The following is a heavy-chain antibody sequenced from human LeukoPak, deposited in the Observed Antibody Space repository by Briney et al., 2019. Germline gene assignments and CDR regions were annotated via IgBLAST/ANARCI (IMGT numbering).Heavy chain of an antibody. J-gene: IGHJ6*03. CDR3: ARAIYGSGSYWDYYYYMDV. Sequence: GGSLRLSCAASGFSFSYYTMNWVRQAPGKGLEWVSYISSSGSTIYYADSVKGRFTISRDNAKNSLYLQMNSLRAEDTAVYYCARAIYGSGSYWDYYYYMDVWGKGTTVTISS. CDR2: ISSSGSTI. V-gene: IGHV3-48*04. D-gene: IGHD3-10*01. CDR1: GFSFSYYT.